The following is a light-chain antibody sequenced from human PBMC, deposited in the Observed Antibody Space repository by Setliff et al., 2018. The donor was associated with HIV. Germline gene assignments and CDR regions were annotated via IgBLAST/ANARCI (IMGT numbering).Light chain of an antibody. J-gene: IGLJ1*01. V-gene: IGLV2-23*02. CDR1: SSDVGSYNF. Sequence: QSVLTQPASVSGSPGQSITISCTGTSSDVGSYNFVSWYQQHPGKAPELILYEVSKWPSGVSNHFSGSKSGNTASLTISGLQTEDEAEYYCCSYASSGSLVFGTGTRSPS. CDR3: CSYASSGSLV. CDR2: EVS.